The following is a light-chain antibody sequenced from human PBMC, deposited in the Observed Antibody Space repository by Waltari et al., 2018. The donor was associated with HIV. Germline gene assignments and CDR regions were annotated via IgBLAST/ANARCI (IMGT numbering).Light chain of an antibody. Sequence: SYILTQPPSIIVAPGKTAKITCGGNNIGNRDVHWYQQQPGQAPILGIYDDDARPSGIPERFSGSNSENTATLTINRVEVGDEADYYCQVWDSGSDHVFGTGTKVTVL. CDR2: DDD. J-gene: IGLJ1*01. CDR3: QVWDSGSDHV. CDR1: NIGNRD. V-gene: IGLV3-21*01.